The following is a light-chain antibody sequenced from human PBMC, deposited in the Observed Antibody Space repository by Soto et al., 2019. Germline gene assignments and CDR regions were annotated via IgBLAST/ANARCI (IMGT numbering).Light chain of an antibody. CDR1: QSVTSN. J-gene: IGKJ2*01. CDR2: GAS. V-gene: IGKV3-15*01. Sequence: EIVMTQSPATLSVSPGERATISCRASQSVTSNLAWYQQKPGQPPRLLIYGASTRATGIPARFSGSGSGTEFTLTISSLQSEDFAVYYCQQYKNWPPYTFGQGTKLEIK. CDR3: QQYKNWPPYT.